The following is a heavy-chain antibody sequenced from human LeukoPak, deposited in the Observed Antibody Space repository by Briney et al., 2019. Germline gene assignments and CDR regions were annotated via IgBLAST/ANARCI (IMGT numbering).Heavy chain of an antibody. Sequence: SETLSLTCTVSGGSISSYYWSWIRQPPGKGLEWIGYIYYSGSTNYNPSLKSRVTISVDTSKNQFSLKLSSVTAADTAVYYCARHNYDFWSGYFAFDIRGQGTMVTVSS. J-gene: IGHJ3*02. CDR2: IYYSGST. CDR1: GGSISSYY. CDR3: ARHNYDFWSGYFAFDI. V-gene: IGHV4-59*08. D-gene: IGHD3-3*01.